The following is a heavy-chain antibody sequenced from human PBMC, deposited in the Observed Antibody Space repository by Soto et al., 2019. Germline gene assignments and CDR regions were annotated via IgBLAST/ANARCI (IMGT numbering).Heavy chain of an antibody. CDR2: IYYSGST. CDR1: GGSISSGGYY. J-gene: IGHJ4*02. V-gene: IGHV4-31*03. CDR3: AREFHEVYFDY. Sequence: PSETLSLTCTVSGGSISSGGYYWSWIRQHPGKGLEWIGYIYYSGSTYYNPSLKSRVTISVDTSKNQFSLKLSSVTAADTAVYYCAREFHEVYFDYWGQGTLVTVSS.